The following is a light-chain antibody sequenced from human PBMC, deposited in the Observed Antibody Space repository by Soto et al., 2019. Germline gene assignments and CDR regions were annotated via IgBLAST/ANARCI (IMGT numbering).Light chain of an antibody. CDR1: QSVSSN. J-gene: IGKJ1*01. V-gene: IGKV3D-15*01. CDR2: GAS. Sequence: EIVMTQSPAALSVSPGERATLSCRASQSVSSNLAWYQQKPGQAPRLLIYGASSRATGIPDRFSGSGSGTDFTLTISSLRSEDFAVYYCQQYNDWPRTFGQGTKVDIK. CDR3: QQYNDWPRT.